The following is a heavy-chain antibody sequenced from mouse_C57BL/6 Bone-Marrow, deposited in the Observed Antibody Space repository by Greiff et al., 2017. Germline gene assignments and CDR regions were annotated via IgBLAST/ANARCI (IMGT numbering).Heavy chain of an antibody. V-gene: IGHV1-55*01. Sequence: VQLQQSGAELVKPGASVKMSCKASGYTFTSYWITWVKQRPGQGLEWIGDIYPGSGSTNYNEKFKSKATLTVDTSSSTAYMQLSSLTSEDSAVYYCARGAYYSNSAWFAYWGQGTLVTVSA. J-gene: IGHJ3*01. CDR2: IYPGSGST. D-gene: IGHD2-5*01. CDR1: GYTFTSYW. CDR3: ARGAYYSNSAWFAY.